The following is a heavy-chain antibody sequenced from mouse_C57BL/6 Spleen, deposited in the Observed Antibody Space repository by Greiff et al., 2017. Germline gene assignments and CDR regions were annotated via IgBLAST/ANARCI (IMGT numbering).Heavy chain of an antibody. J-gene: IGHJ3*01. V-gene: IGHV5-17*01. D-gene: IGHD1-1*01. CDR3: ARSYYYGSSYPFD. CDR1: GFTFSDYG. Sequence: EVKLVESGGGLVKPGGSLKLSCAASGFTFSDYGMHWVRQAPEKGLEWVAYISSGSSTIYYADTVKGRFTISRDNAKNTLFLQMTSLRSEDKSMYYCARSYYYGSSYPFDWGQGTLVTVSA. CDR2: ISSGSSTI.